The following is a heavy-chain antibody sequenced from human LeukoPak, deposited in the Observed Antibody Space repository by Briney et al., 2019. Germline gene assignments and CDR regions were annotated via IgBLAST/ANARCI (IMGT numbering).Heavy chain of an antibody. J-gene: IGHJ3*02. CDR1: GYTLTELS. V-gene: IGHV1-24*01. CDR2: FDPEDGET. D-gene: IGHD3-3*01. CDR3: ATLTMYEESWGGAFDI. Sequence: ASVKVSCKVSGYTLTELSMHWVRQAPGKGLEWMGGFDPEDGETIYAQKFQGRVTMTEDTSTDTAYMELSSLRSEDTAVYYCATLTMYEESWGGAFDIWGQGTMVTVSS.